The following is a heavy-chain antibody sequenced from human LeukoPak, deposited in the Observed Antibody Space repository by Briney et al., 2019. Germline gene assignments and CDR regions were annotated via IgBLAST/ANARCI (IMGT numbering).Heavy chain of an antibody. Sequence: ASVKVSCKTSGYTFTSYGISWVRQAPGQGLEWMGWVSAYADNTNYVQKIQSSVTMTTDKSTSTAYTELISLRSDDTAVYYCARDCIGCHGFDYWGQGTLVTVSS. CDR3: ARDCIGCHGFDY. V-gene: IGHV1-18*01. CDR1: GYTFTSYG. CDR2: VSAYADNT. D-gene: IGHD2-15*01. J-gene: IGHJ4*02.